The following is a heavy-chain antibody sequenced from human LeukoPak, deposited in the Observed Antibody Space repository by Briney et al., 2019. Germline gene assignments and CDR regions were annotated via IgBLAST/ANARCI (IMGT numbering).Heavy chain of an antibody. CDR3: SGQYSSSSVVDY. CDR2: NSSSGSIM. Sequence: PGGSLRLSCAASGFSFSSYEMNWVRQAPGKGLEWVSYNSSSGSIMYSADSVKGRFTISRDNAKNSLYLQMNSLRAEDTAIYYCSGQYSSSSVVDYWGQGTLVTVSS. V-gene: IGHV3-48*03. D-gene: IGHD6-6*01. J-gene: IGHJ4*02. CDR1: GFSFSSYE.